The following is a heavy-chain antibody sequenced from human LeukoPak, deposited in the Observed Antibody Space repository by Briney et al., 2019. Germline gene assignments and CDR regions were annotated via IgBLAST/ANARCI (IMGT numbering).Heavy chain of an antibody. Sequence: PGGSLRLSCAASGFTFSSYAMSWVRQAPGKGLEWVSAISGSGGSTYYADSVKGRFTISRDNAKNSLYLQMNSLRAEDTAVYYCARGYLNPGWFDPWGQGTLVTVSS. CDR3: ARGYLNPGWFDP. D-gene: IGHD1-14*01. J-gene: IGHJ5*02. V-gene: IGHV3-23*01. CDR2: ISGSGGST. CDR1: GFTFSSYA.